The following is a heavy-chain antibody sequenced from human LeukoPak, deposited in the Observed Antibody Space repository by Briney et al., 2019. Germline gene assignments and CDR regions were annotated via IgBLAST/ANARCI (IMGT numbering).Heavy chain of an antibody. V-gene: IGHV5-51*01. D-gene: IGHD3-16*01. J-gene: IGHJ4*02. Sequence: GESLKISCQGSGYIFTSYWIGWVRQPPGIGLEWMGIIYPGDSDTRYRPPFEGHVTISVDKSISTAYLQWSSLEASDTAIYYCARLDDYVWGPLDYWGQGTLVTVSS. CDR3: ARLDDYVWGPLDY. CDR1: GYIFTSYW. CDR2: IYPGDSDT.